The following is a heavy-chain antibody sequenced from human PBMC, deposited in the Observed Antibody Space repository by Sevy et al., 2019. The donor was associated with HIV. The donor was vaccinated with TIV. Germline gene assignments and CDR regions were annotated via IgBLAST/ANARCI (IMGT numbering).Heavy chain of an antibody. CDR2: IRNRPNRYTT. CDR1: GFAFSDHY. Sequence: SLRLSCAASGFAFSDHYVDWVRQAPGKGLEWVGRIRNRPNRYTTEYAASVEGRFTISRDDSRHSLYLQMNSLKTEDSAVYYCVRGPNCGVGGCQQISPYCLDVWGKGATVTVSS. J-gene: IGHJ6*03. D-gene: IGHD2-21*01. CDR3: VRGPNCGVGGCQQISPYCLDV. V-gene: IGHV3-72*01.